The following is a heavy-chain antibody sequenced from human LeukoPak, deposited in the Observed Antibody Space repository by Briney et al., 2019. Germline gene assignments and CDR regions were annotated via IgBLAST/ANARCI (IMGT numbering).Heavy chain of an antibody. CDR1: GFSISTNA. D-gene: IGHD3-22*01. Sequence: GGSLRLSCAASGFSISTNAMTWVRQAPGKGLEWVSSITVSGDVTYYADSVKGRFTISRDNSKNTLYLQMNSLRAEDTAVYYCAKDFFPMIVVVITTCFDYWGQGTLVTVSS. CDR3: AKDFFPMIVVVITTCFDY. J-gene: IGHJ4*02. CDR2: ITVSGDVT. V-gene: IGHV3-23*01.